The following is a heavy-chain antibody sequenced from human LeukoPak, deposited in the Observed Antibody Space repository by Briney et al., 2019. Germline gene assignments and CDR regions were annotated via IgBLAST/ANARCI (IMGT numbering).Heavy chain of an antibody. Sequence: GGSLRLSCAASGFTFSSYSMNWVRQAPEKGLEWVSYISSSSSTIYYADSVKGRFTISRDNAKNSLYLQMNSLRAEDTAVYYCARGAGIAAAGIGGDYWGQGTLVTVSS. D-gene: IGHD6-13*01. CDR1: GFTFSSYS. J-gene: IGHJ4*02. CDR3: ARGAGIAAAGIGGDY. V-gene: IGHV3-48*04. CDR2: ISSSSSTI.